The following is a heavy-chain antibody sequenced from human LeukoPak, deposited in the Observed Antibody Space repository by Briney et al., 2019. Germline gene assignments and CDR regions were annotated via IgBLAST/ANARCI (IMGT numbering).Heavy chain of an antibody. CDR3: ARPHCSSTSCYAETQNRFDP. D-gene: IGHD2-2*01. CDR1: GYTFTGYY. V-gene: IGHV1-2*06. Sequence: GASVKVSCKASGYTFTGYYMHWVRQAPGQGLELMGRINPNSGGTNYTQKFQGRVTMTRDTSISTAYMELSRLRSDDTAVYYCARPHCSSTSCYAETQNRFDPWGQGTLVTVSS. J-gene: IGHJ5*02. CDR2: INPNSGGT.